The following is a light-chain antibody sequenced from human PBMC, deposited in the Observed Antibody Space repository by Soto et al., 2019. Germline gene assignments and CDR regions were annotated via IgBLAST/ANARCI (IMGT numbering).Light chain of an antibody. CDR2: EVS. CDR1: SSDIGRYNF. V-gene: IGLV2-14*01. CDR3: TSYTSDTTLV. J-gene: IGLJ3*02. Sequence: QSALTQPASVSGSPGQSITISCTGTSSDIGRYNFVSWYQQHPGKPPKLMIFEVSTRPSGVSDRFSGSKSGDTASLTISGLQADDEAAYFCTSYTSDTTLVFGGGTKLTVL.